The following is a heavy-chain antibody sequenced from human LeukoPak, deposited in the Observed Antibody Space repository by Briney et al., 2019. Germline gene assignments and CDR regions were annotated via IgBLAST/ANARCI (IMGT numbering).Heavy chain of an antibody. V-gene: IGHV4-59*01. CDR2: IYYSGST. CDR3: ARVGAGAFDI. D-gene: IGHD1-26*01. Sequence: SETLSLTCSVSSGSISSYCWSWVRQPPGKGLEWIGYIYYSGSTNYNPSLKSRVTISVDTSKNQFSLKLSSVTAADTAVYYCARVGAGAFDIWGQGTMVTVSS. CDR1: SGSISSYC. J-gene: IGHJ3*02.